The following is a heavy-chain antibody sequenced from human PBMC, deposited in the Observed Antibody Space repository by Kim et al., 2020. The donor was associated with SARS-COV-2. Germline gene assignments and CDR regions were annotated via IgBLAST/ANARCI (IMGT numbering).Heavy chain of an antibody. CDR2: ISGSGGST. CDR1: GFTFSSYA. V-gene: IGHV3-23*01. J-gene: IGHJ3*02. D-gene: IGHD1-26*01. Sequence: GGSLRLSCAASGFTFSSYAMSWVRQAPGKGLEWVSAISGSGGSTYYADSVKGRFTISRDNSKNTLYLQMNSLRAEDTAVYYCAKDDSGSNFGGPPRNAFDIWGQGTMVTVSS. CDR3: AKDDSGSNFGGPPRNAFDI.